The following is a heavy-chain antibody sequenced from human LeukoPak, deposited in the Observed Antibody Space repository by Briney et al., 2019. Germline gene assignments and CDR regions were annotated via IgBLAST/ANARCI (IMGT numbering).Heavy chain of an antibody. CDR2: IYYSGST. D-gene: IGHD2-2*01. V-gene: IGHV4-59*12. CDR1: GGSISSYY. Sequence: SETLSLTCTVSGGSISSYYWSWIRQPPGKGLEWIGYIYYSGSTNYNPSLKGRVTISVDTSKNQFSLKLSSVTAADTAVYYCARLSADSSSSRGFDYWGQGTLVTVSS. J-gene: IGHJ4*02. CDR3: ARLSADSSSSRGFDY.